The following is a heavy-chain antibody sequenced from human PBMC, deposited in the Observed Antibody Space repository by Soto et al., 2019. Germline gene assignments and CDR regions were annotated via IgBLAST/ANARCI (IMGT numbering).Heavy chain of an antibody. CDR3: ASGGNWFDP. D-gene: IGHD3-16*01. CDR1: GGSISNYY. V-gene: IGHV4-59*01. J-gene: IGHJ5*02. CDR2: MYYNGNI. Sequence: SETLSLTCNVSGGSISNYYWTWVRQSPEKGLEWIGYMYYNGNINYNPSLKSRVTISIDTSKNQFSLTLKSVTAADTAVYYCASGGNWFDPWGKGVLVTAPQ.